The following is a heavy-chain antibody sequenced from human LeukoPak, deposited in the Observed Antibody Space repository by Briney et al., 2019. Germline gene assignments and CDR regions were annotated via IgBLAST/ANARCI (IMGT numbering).Heavy chain of an antibody. CDR3: VRHPSAGGGDFYGMDV. V-gene: IGHV4-39*01. J-gene: IGHJ6*02. CDR2: IYYSGST. CDR1: GGSISSSSYY. Sequence: SETLSLTCTVSGGSISSSSYYWGWIRQPPGKGLEWIGSIYYSGSTYYNPSLKSRVIISVDTSKNQFFLKLSSVTAADTALYYCVRHPSAGGGDFYGMDVWGQGTTVTVSS. D-gene: IGHD2-8*02.